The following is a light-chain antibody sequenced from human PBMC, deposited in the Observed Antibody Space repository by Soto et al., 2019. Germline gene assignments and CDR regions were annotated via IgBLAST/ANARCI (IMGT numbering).Light chain of an antibody. Sequence: DIVMTQSPLSLPVTPGEPASISCRSSQSLLHSNGYNYLDWYMQKPGQSPQLLIYLGSNRASGGSDRFSGSGSGTDFTLKISRVEAEDVGVSYCMQALQTPRFTFGPGTKVDIK. CDR3: MQALQTPRFT. J-gene: IGKJ3*01. CDR2: LGS. CDR1: QSLLHSNGYNY. V-gene: IGKV2-28*01.